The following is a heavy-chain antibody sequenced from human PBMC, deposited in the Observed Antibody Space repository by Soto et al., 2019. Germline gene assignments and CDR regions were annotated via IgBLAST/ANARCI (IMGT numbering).Heavy chain of an antibody. V-gene: IGHV3-48*02. Sequence: PGGSLRLSCVASGFTFSSYSMYWVRQAPGKGLEWVSEISSRSTTMYYADSVKGRFTISRDNAKNSVYLQMNSLRDEDTAVYYCAKDGGSFYYYGMDVWGQGTTVTVSS. J-gene: IGHJ6*02. CDR3: AKDGGSFYYYGMDV. CDR2: ISSRSTTM. CDR1: GFTFSSYS. D-gene: IGHD3-10*01.